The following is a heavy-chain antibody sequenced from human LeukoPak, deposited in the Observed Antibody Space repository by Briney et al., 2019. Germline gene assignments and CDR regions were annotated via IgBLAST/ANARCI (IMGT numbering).Heavy chain of an antibody. D-gene: IGHD6-19*01. V-gene: IGHV1-18*01. Sequence: ASVKVSCKASGGTFSSYAISWVRQAPGQGLEWMGWIIPYNGNTNYAQKLQGRVTMTTDTSTSTAYMELRSLRSDDTAVYYCARDRWTSGNDAFDIWGQGTMVIVSS. CDR1: GGTFSSYA. CDR3: ARDRWTSGNDAFDI. J-gene: IGHJ3*02. CDR2: IIPYNGNT.